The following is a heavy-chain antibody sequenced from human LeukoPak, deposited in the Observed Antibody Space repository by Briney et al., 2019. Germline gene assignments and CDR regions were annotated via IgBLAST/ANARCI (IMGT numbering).Heavy chain of an antibody. J-gene: IGHJ6*02. Sequence: SVNVSCTASGGTFSSYAISWVRQAPGQGLEWMGGIIPIFGTANYAQKFQGRVTITADESTSTAYMELSSLRSEDTAVYYCARACGGDCRYGMDVWGQGTTVTVSS. CDR2: IIPIFGTA. D-gene: IGHD2-21*02. V-gene: IGHV1-69*13. CDR3: ARACGGDCRYGMDV. CDR1: GGTFSSYA.